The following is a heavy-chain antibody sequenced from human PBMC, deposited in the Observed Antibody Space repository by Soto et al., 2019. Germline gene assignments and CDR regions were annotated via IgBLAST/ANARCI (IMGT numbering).Heavy chain of an antibody. D-gene: IGHD3-3*01. CDR3: ANSCIWGGAMDV. V-gene: IGHV1-8*02. Sequence: QVQLVQSGAEVKKPGASVKVSCKASGYSITDYNINWVRQAGGQGLEWMGWMNSNSGKTGYAQKFQGRVTMTRNTSINTAYMELSRLRSDDTAIYFCANSCIWGGAMDVWGQGTRVTVSS. J-gene: IGHJ6*02. CDR2: MNSNSGKT. CDR1: GYSITDYN.